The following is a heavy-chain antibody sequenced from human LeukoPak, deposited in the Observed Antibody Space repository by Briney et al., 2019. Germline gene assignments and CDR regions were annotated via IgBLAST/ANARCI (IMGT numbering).Heavy chain of an antibody. Sequence: GGSLRLSCAASGFTFSSYEINWVRQAPGKGLEWVSYISSSGSTIYYADSVKGRFTISRDNAKNSLYLQMNSLRAEDTAVYYCAREYCSSTSCLDDFDYWGQGTLVTVSS. CDR2: ISSSGSTI. CDR3: AREYCSSTSCLDDFDY. V-gene: IGHV3-48*03. J-gene: IGHJ4*02. D-gene: IGHD2-2*01. CDR1: GFTFSSYE.